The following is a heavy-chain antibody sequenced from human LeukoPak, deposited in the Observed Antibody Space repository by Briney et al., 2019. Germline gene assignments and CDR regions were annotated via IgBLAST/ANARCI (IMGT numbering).Heavy chain of an antibody. J-gene: IGHJ4*02. Sequence: SETLSLTCAVYGGSFSGYYWSWIRQPPGKGLEWIGEINHSGSTNYNPSLKSRVTISVDTSKNQFSLKLSSVTAADTAVYYCGGSTDFDILTGYSLFDYWGQGTLVTVSS. V-gene: IGHV4-34*01. CDR3: GGSTDFDILTGYSLFDY. CDR2: INHSGST. CDR1: GGSFSGYY. D-gene: IGHD3-9*01.